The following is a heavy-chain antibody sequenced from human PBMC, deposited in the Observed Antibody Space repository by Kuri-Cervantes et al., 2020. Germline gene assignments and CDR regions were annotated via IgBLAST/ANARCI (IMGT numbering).Heavy chain of an antibody. V-gene: IGHV2-70*20. CDR2: IDWDADE. CDR1: GFSLSTSGMC. Sequence: SGPTLVKPTKTLTLTCSSSGFSLSTSGMCVTWVRQPPGKALEWLAMIDWDADEYYSTSLKTKLTISRDTSKNQVVLTVTSVDPVDTATYYCARARVQLWEFDYWGQGTLVTVSS. J-gene: IGHJ4*02. D-gene: IGHD1-1*01. CDR3: ARARVQLWEFDY.